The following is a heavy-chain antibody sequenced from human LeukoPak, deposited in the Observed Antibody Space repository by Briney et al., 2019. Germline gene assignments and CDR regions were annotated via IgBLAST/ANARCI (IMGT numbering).Heavy chain of an antibody. J-gene: IGHJ3*02. CDR2: IKFDGTAT. V-gene: IGHV3-7*01. CDR1: GFTFRSFW. CDR3: ARDGGGPDAFDI. Sequence: GGSLRLSCSGFGFTFRSFWMGWVRQAPGKGLEWVANIKFDGTATNYVDSVRGRFTVSRDNAKNSLYLQMNSLRAEDTAVYYCARDGGGPDAFDIWGQGTMVTVSS.